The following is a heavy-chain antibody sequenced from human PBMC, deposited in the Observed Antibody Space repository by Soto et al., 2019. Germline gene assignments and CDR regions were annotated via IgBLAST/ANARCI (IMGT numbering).Heavy chain of an antibody. CDR1: GFTFDDYT. J-gene: IGHJ6*02. CDR3: AKDGGVDCSSTSCYAKFIYYYGMDV. D-gene: IGHD2-2*01. Sequence: GGSLRLSCAASGFTFDDYTMHWVRQAPGKGLEWVSLISWDGGSTYYADSVKGRFTISRDNSKNSLYLQMNSLRTEDTALYYCAKDGGVDCSSTSCYAKFIYYYGMDVWGQGTTVTVSS. CDR2: ISWDGGST. V-gene: IGHV3-43*01.